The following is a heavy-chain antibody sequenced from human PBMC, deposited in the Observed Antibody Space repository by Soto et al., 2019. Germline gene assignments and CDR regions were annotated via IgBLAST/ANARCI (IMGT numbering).Heavy chain of an antibody. J-gene: IGHJ6*03. D-gene: IGHD2-21*01. CDR2: IYYSGSI. CDR3: ARGGISHWAYFYYMDV. Sequence: SETLSLTCTVSGGSISSSSYYWGWIRQPPGKGLEWIGSIYYSGSINYNPSLKSRVTMSVDTSKNQFSLTLNSVTAADTATYYCARGGISHWAYFYYMDVCDRGTTVTVSS. CDR1: GGSISSSSYY. V-gene: IGHV4-39*07.